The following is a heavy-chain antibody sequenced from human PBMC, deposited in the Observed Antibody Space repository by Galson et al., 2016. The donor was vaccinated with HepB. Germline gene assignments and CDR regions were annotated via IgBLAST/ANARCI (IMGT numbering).Heavy chain of an antibody. CDR2: IFYTGTT. V-gene: IGHV4-39*01. D-gene: IGHD3/OR15-3a*01. J-gene: IGHJ4*02. CDR1: GGSISSSSYY. Sequence: SETLSLTCTVSGGSISSSSYYWAWIRRPPGKGLEWIGSIFYTGTTYYNPSLQNRVTISVDTSKDHFSLQLSSVTAADTAVYYCARQQRAGLVNFWGQGTLVTVSS. CDR3: ARQQRAGLVNF.